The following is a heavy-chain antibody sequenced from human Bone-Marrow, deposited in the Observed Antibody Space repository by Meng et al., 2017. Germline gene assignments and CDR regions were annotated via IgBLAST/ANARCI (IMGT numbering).Heavy chain of an antibody. CDR2: IYYSGST. CDR1: GGSISSGGYY. V-gene: IGHV4-31*01. Sequence: QGQLQESGQGLVKPSQTLSLTCTVSGGSISSGGYYWSWIRQHPGKGLEWIGYIYYSGSTYYNPSLKSLVTISVDTSKNQFSLKLSSVTAADTAVYYCAREASPEYYFDYWGQGTLVTVSS. CDR3: AREASPEYYFDY. J-gene: IGHJ4*02. D-gene: IGHD1-14*01.